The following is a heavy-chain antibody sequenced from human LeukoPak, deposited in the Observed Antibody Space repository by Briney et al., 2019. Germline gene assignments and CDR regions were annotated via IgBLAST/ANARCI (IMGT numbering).Heavy chain of an antibody. CDR1: GGSISDYF. V-gene: IGHV4-4*07. CDR2: IYSSGST. D-gene: IGHD2-21*01. Sequence: SETLSLTCTVSGGSISDYFWSWIRQPAGKGLEWIGRIYSSGSTPYNPSLKSRVTMSVDTSKNQFSLRLTSVTAADTAVDYCARGPYCGDDCYFDSWGRGTLFTVSS. J-gene: IGHJ4*02. CDR3: ARGPYCGDDCYFDS.